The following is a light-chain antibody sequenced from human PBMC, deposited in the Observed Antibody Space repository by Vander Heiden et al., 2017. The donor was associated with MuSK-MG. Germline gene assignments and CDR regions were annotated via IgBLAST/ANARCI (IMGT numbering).Light chain of an antibody. V-gene: IGKV1-39*01. J-gene: IGKJ5*01. Sequence: DIQMTQSPSSLSASVGDRVTITCRASQSISNYLNWYQQKPGKAPKLLIYAASSLQSGVPSRFSGSGSGTDFTLTISRLQPEDFATYYCQQRDSTPITFGQGTQMEIK. CDR3: QQRDSTPIT. CDR1: QSISNY. CDR2: AAS.